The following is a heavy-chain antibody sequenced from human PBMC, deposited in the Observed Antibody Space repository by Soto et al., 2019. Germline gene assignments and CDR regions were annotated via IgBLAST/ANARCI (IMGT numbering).Heavy chain of an antibody. J-gene: IGHJ6*02. CDR2: ISGGSVST. CDR1: GFTFSSSA. V-gene: IGHV3-23*01. Sequence: EEQLLESGGGLVQPGGSLRLSCAASGFTFSSSAMSWVRQAPGKGLEWVSSISGGSVSTYYADSVKGRFTISRDNSKNTLDVQMNSLRAEDTALYYCAKGVRAVAGPMDVCGQGTTVTVSS. D-gene: IGHD6-19*01. CDR3: AKGVRAVAGPMDV.